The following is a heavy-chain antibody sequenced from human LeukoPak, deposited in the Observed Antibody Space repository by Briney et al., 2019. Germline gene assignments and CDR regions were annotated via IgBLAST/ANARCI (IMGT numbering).Heavy chain of an antibody. CDR3: TRGSLSGSSRDY. CDR1: GYTFTGYD. J-gene: IGHJ4*02. V-gene: IGHV1-8*01. CDR2: MNPNTGDT. D-gene: IGHD1-26*01. Sequence: ASVRVSCKASGYTFTGYDINWVRHGTGRGLEWMGWMNPNTGDTGYAQHFQGRVTMTRNTSIDTAYMEMSGLRSGDTAVYYCTRGSLSGSSRDYWGQGTLVTVSS.